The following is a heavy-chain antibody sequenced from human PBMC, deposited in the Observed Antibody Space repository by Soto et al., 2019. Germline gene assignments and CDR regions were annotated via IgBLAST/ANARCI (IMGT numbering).Heavy chain of an antibody. J-gene: IGHJ4*02. CDR1: GYTFTGYY. CDR2: INPNSGGT. Sequence: ASVKVYCKASGYTFTGYYMHWVRQAPGQGLEWMGWINPNSGGTNYAQKFQGRVTMTRDTSISTAYMELSRLRSDDTAVYYCARGWSGYSSSWYFDYWGQGTLVTVSS. V-gene: IGHV1-2*02. D-gene: IGHD6-13*01. CDR3: ARGWSGYSSSWYFDY.